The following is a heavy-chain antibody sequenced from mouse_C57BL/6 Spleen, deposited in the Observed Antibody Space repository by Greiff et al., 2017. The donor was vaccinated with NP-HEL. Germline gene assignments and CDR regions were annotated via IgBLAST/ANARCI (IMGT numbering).Heavy chain of an antibody. CDR1: GFTFSDYY. V-gene: IGHV5-12*01. J-gene: IGHJ1*03. CDR2: ISNGGGST. CDR3: ARGGYGSSYWYFDV. D-gene: IGHD1-1*01. Sequence: EVHLVESGGGLVQPGGSLKLSCAASGFTFSDYYMYWVRQTPEKRLEWVAYISNGGGSTYYPDTVKGRFTISRDNAKNTLYLQMSRLKSEDTAMYYCARGGYGSSYWYFDVWGTGTTVTVSS.